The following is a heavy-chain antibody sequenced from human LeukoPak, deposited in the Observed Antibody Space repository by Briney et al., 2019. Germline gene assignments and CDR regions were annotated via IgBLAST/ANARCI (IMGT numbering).Heavy chain of an antibody. CDR2: ISGSGGST. CDR1: GFTFSSYA. D-gene: IGHD3-3*01. CDR3: AGVWGGYL. Sequence: GGSLRLSCAASGFTFSSYAMGWVRQAPGKGLEWVSAISGSGGSTYYADSAKGRFTISRGNSKNTLYLQMNSLRAEDTAVYYCAGVWGGYLWGQGTLVTVSS. J-gene: IGHJ4*02. V-gene: IGHV3-23*01.